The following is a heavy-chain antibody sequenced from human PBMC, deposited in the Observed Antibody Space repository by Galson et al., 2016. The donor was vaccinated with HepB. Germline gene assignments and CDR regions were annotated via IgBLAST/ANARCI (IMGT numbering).Heavy chain of an antibody. CDR1: GYTFDSYG. D-gene: IGHD2-15*01. J-gene: IGHJ1*01. CDR2: ISAYDGNT. Sequence: SVKVSCKASGYTFDSYGISWVRQAPGQGLEWMGWISAYDGNTKYAQKLQGRVTMTTDTSSSTAYMELRSLGSDDTAVNYCARIGCSGDSCYSLWNAEYIRYWGQGTLVTVSS. V-gene: IGHV1-18*01. CDR3: ARIGCSGDSCYSLWNAEYIRY.